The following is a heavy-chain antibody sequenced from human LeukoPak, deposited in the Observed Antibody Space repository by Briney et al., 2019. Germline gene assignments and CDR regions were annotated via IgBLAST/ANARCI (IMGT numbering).Heavy chain of an antibody. CDR2: INPDSGAT. J-gene: IGHJ6*03. CDR3: ARCGGAMLYYMDV. D-gene: IGHD2-21*01. CDR1: GYTFTAYY. V-gene: IGHV1-2*02. Sequence: ASVKVSCKSSGYTFTAYYMHWLRQAPGQGPEWMGWINPDSGATHYVQKFRGRLTMTRDKSISTAYMELSSLRSEDTAVYYCARCGGAMLYYMDVWGKGTTVTVSS.